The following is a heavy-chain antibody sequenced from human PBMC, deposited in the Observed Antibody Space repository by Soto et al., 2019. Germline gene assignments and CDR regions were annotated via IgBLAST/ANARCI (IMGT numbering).Heavy chain of an antibody. Sequence: DVQLVESGGGLIHRGGSLRLSCAVVGMTVSGKKYVAWGRQAPGKGLEWVSGVYDADGKYYADSVKGRFTTSRDSSKTIVYLEMNDLGPEDTAIYYCATWLQREHAYDVWGQGTTVTVSS. CDR2: VYDADGK. CDR1: GMTVSGKKY. CDR3: ATWLQREHAYDV. V-gene: IGHV3-53*01. D-gene: IGHD1-1*01. J-gene: IGHJ3*01.